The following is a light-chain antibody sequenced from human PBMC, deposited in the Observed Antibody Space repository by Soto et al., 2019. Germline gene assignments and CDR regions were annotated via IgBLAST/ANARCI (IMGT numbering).Light chain of an antibody. Sequence: EMVMTQSPATLSVSPGERAALSCRASQSVSNNLARYQQKPGQAPRLLIYGASTRATGIPVRFSGSGSGTDFTLTITSLQSEDVAVYYCQQYNDWRLTFGQGTKVEIK. J-gene: IGKJ1*01. CDR2: GAS. V-gene: IGKV3-15*01. CDR1: QSVSNN. CDR3: QQYNDWRLT.